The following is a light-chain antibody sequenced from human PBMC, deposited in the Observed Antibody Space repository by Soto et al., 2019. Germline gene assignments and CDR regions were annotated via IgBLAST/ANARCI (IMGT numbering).Light chain of an antibody. J-gene: IGKJ1*01. Sequence: PSTLSGSVGDRVTITCRASQTISSWLAWYQQKPGKAPKLLIYKASTLKSGVPSRFSGSGSGTEFTLTISSLQPDDFATYYCQQYNSYPVTFGQGTKVDIK. V-gene: IGKV1-5*03. CDR2: KAS. CDR1: QTISSW. CDR3: QQYNSYPVT.